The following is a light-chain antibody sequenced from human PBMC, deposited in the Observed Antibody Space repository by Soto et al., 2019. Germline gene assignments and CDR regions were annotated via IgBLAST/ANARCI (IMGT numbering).Light chain of an antibody. CDR2: GAS. V-gene: IGKV3-20*01. Sequence: EIVLTQSPDTLSLSPGERATLSCRASQSVSSSYLAWYQQKPGQAPRLLIYGASSRATGIPARFSGSGSGTDFALTISSLQPEDFATYYCHQTYANPWTFAQGTKVDI. CDR3: HQTYANPWT. CDR1: QSVSSSY. J-gene: IGKJ1*01.